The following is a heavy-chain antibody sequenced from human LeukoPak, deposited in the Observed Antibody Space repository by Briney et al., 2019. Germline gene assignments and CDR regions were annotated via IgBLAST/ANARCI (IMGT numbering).Heavy chain of an antibody. CDR3: AKNTQWLPHV. Sequence: PGGSLRLSCAASGFTVSTNYMNWVRQAPGKGLEWVSIIYSGRDTYYADSVKGRFTISRDNSKNTLYLQMNSLRAEDTAVYYCAKNTQWLPHVWGQGTLVTVSS. J-gene: IGHJ4*02. D-gene: IGHD6-19*01. CDR2: IYSGRDT. V-gene: IGHV3-53*01. CDR1: GFTVSTNY.